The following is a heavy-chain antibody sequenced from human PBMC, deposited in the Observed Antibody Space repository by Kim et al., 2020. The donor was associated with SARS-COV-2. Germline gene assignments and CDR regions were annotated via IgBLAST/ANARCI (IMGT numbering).Heavy chain of an antibody. V-gene: IGHV3-13*04. CDR3: ARAAPSSLRFLEWFDYYYYGIDV. CDR1: GFTFSSYD. D-gene: IGHD3-3*01. CDR2: IGTAGDT. J-gene: IGHJ6*02. Sequence: GGSLRLSCAASGFTFSSYDMHWVRQATGKGLEWVSAIGTAGDTYYPGSVKGRFTISRENAKNSLYLQMNSLRAGDTAVYYCARAAPSSLRFLEWFDYYYYGIDVWGQGTTVTVSS.